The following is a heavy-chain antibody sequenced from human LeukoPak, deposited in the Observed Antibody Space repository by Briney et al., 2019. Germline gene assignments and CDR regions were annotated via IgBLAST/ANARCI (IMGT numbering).Heavy chain of an antibody. Sequence: ASVKVSCKASGYTFTSYGISWVRQAPGQGLEWMGGIIPIFGTANYAQKFQGRVTITADESTSTAYMELSSLRSEDTAVYYCARARYSGYLTVDYWGQGTLVTVSS. J-gene: IGHJ4*02. CDR3: ARARYSGYLTVDY. D-gene: IGHD5-12*01. CDR1: GYTFTSYG. V-gene: IGHV1-69*13. CDR2: IIPIFGTA.